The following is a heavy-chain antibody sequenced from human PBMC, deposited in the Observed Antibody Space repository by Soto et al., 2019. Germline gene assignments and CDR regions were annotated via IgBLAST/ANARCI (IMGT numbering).Heavy chain of an antibody. CDR3: ARAYEGDYFDY. J-gene: IGHJ4*02. CDR1: GFTFSSYA. CDR2: ISYDGSNK. D-gene: IGHD3-16*01. V-gene: IGHV3-30-3*01. Sequence: QVQLVEAGGGAVQPGRSLRLSCAASGFTFSSYAMHWVRQAPGKGLEWVAVISYDGSNKYYADSVKGRVTISRDNSKNTLYLQMNSLRAEDTAVYYCARAYEGDYFDYWGQGTLVTVSS.